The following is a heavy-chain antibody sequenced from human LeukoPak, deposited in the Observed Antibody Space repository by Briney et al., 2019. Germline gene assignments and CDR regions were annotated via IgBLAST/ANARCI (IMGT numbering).Heavy chain of an antibody. D-gene: IGHD3-16*01. Sequence: SVKVSCKASGYTCTSYYMHWERQAPGQGLEWLGIINPSDGSPWYAQQFQGRLTMTRDTSTSTVHMELSSLTYGDTAVYYCARGYAPGASDYWGQGTLVTVSS. CDR2: INPSDGSP. CDR1: GYTCTSYY. J-gene: IGHJ4*02. CDR3: ARGYAPGASDY. V-gene: IGHV1-46*01.